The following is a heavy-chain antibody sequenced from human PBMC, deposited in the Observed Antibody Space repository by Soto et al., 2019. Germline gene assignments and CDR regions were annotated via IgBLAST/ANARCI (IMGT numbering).Heavy chain of an antibody. CDR3: ARGTGKVGWFDP. CDR2: IYYSGST. Sequence: QVQLQESGPGLMKPSQTLSLTCTVSGGSISSGGYYWSWIRQHPGKGLEWIGYIYYSGSTYYNPSLKSRVTISVDTSKNQFSLKLSSVTAADTAVYYCARGTGKVGWFDPWGQGTLVTVSS. V-gene: IGHV4-31*03. J-gene: IGHJ5*02. D-gene: IGHD2-2*01. CDR1: GGSISSGGYY.